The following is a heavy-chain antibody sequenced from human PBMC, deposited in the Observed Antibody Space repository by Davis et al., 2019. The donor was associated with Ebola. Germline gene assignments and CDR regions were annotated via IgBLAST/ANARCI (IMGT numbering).Heavy chain of an antibody. CDR3: ARDEGYYYDSTRWFDP. CDR1: GGTFSSYA. CDR2: IIPILGIA. Sequence: AASVKVSCKASGGTFSSYAISWVRQAPGQGLEWMGRIIPILGIANYAQKFQGRVTITADKSTSTAYMEPSSLRSEDTAVYYCARDEGYYYDSTRWFDPWGLGTLVTVSS. D-gene: IGHD3-22*01. V-gene: IGHV1-69*04. J-gene: IGHJ5*02.